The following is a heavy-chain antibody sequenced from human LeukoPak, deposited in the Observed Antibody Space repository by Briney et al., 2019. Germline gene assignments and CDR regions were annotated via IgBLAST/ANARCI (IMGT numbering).Heavy chain of an antibody. CDR1: GGSISSSSYD. V-gene: IGHV4-39*01. D-gene: IGHD2-8*02. CDR2: IYYSGST. J-gene: IGHJ4*02. Sequence: SETLSLTCTVSGGSISSSSYDWGWIRHPPGKGLEWIGSIYYSGSTFYNPSLKSRVTISVDTSKNQFSLKLSSLTAADTAVYYCARQRSGGSKDYWGQGTLVTVSS. CDR3: ARQRSGGSKDY.